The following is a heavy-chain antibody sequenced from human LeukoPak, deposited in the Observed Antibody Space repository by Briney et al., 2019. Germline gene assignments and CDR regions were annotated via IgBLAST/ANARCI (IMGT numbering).Heavy chain of an antibody. CDR2: IIPIFGTA. D-gene: IGHD2-15*01. V-gene: IGHV1-69*05. CDR3: ARDPLDCSGGSCSDY. CDR1: GGTFSSYA. Sequence: SVKVSCKASGGTFSSYAISWVRQAPGQGLEWMGRIIPIFGTANYAQKFQGRVTITTDESTSTAYMELSSLRSEDTAVYYCARDPLDCSGGSCSDYWGQGTLATVSS. J-gene: IGHJ4*02.